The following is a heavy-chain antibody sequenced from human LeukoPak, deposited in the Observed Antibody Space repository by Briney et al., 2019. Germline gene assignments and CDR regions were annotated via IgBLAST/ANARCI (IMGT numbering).Heavy chain of an antibody. J-gene: IGHJ5*02. D-gene: IGHD1-1*01. CDR3: ARAPERLGWFDP. CDR1: GYTFTSYG. Sequence: ASVKVSCKASGYTFTSYGISWVRQAPGQGLEWMAWITAYNGNANYAQKLQGRVTMTTDTSTSTAYMELRSLRSDDTAVYYCARAPERLGWFDPWGQGTLVTVSS. V-gene: IGHV1-18*01. CDR2: ITAYNGNA.